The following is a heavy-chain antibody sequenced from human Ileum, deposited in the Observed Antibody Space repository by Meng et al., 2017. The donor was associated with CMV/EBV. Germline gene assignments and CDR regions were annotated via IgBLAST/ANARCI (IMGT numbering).Heavy chain of an antibody. J-gene: IGHJ5*02. Sequence: FTFSSYAMHWVRQAPGKGLEWVAVISYDRSNKYYADSVKGRFTISRDNSKNTLYLQMNSLRAEDTAVYYCARGSVVVIAISAGWFDPWGQGTLVTVSS. D-gene: IGHD2-21*01. CDR3: ARGSVVVIAISAGWFDP. V-gene: IGHV3-30*04. CDR2: ISYDRSNK. CDR1: FTFSSYA.